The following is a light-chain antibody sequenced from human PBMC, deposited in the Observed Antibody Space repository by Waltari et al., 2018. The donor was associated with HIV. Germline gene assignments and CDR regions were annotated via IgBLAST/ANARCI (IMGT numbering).Light chain of an antibody. V-gene: IGLV1-51*01. Sequence: QSVLTQPPSVSAAPGQKVTISCSGSSSNIGNNYVSWYQQLPGTAPKLLIDDNNKRPACIPDRCAGYKSGTSATLGITGPQTGDESDYYCGTWDSSLSAVVCGGGTKLTV. CDR2: DNN. J-gene: IGLJ2*01. CDR3: GTWDSSLSAVV. CDR1: SSNIGNNY.